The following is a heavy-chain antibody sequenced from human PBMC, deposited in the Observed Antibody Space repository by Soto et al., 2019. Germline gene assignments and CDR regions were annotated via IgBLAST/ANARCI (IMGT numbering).Heavy chain of an antibody. CDR3: AHRRGCGGDCSNSDY. CDR1: GFSLSTSGVG. J-gene: IGHJ4*02. D-gene: IGHD2-21*02. CDR2: IYWDDDK. V-gene: IGHV2-5*02. Sequence: QITLKESGPTLVKPTQTLTLTCTFSGFSLSTSGVGVGWIRQPPGKALEWLALIYWDDDKRYSPSLKSRLTITNETPKNQVVLTTTNMDPVATAKYYCAHRRGCGGDCSNSDYWGQGTLVTVSS.